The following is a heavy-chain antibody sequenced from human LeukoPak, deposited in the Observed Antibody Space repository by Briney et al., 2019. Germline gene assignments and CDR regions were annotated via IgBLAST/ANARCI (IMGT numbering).Heavy chain of an antibody. CDR1: GGSISGYY. J-gene: IGHJ3*02. V-gene: IGHV4-4*07. Sequence: SETLSLTCTVSGGSISGYYWSWIRQPAGKGLEWIGRIYTSGSTNYNPSLKSRVTMSVDTSKNQFSLKLSSVTAADTAVYYCVRGSYLDHYAFDIWGQGTMVTVSS. CDR3: VRGSYLDHYAFDI. CDR2: IYTSGST. D-gene: IGHD1-26*01.